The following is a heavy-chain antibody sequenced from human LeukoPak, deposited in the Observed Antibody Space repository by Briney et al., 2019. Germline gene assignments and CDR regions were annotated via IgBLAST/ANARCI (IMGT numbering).Heavy chain of an antibody. Sequence: PSQTLSLTCAVSGGSISSGGYSWSWIRQPPGKGLEWIGYIYHSGSTYYNPSLKSRVTISVDRSKNQFSLKLSSVTAADTAVYYCARGPRGASGACFDIWGQGTMVTVSS. CDR3: ARGPRGASGACFDI. CDR2: IYHSGST. D-gene: IGHD3-16*01. J-gene: IGHJ3*02. CDR1: GGSISSGGYS. V-gene: IGHV4-30-2*01.